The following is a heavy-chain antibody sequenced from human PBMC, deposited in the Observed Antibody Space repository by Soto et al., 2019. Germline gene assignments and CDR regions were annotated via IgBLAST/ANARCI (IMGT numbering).Heavy chain of an antibody. D-gene: IGHD6-13*01. Sequence: ALRLSCAASGFTFSDHGMHWVRQAPGKGLEWVAVMWYDGSNKYYADSVKGRFSISRDNSKNTLYLHMSSLRGEDTAVYYCARGSPSSSWYGWIKYYYYGMDVWGQGTTVTVSS. CDR3: ARGSPSSSWYGWIKYYYYGMDV. CDR2: MWYDGSNK. V-gene: IGHV3-33*01. J-gene: IGHJ6*02. CDR1: GFTFSDHG.